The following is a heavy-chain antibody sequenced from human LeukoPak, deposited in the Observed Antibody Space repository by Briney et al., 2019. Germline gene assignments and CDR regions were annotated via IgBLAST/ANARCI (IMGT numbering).Heavy chain of an antibody. V-gene: IGHV4-34*01. CDR1: GGSFSGYY. J-gene: IGHJ6*03. D-gene: IGHD2-2*01. CDR2: INHSGST. Sequence: TSETLSLTCAVYGGSFSGYYWSWIRQPPGKGLEWIGEINHSGSTNYNPSLKSRVTISVDTSKNQFSLKLSSVTAADTAVYYCARGRTGYQLLPTKKDYSYYYMDVWDKGTTVTVSS. CDR3: ARGRTGYQLLPTKKDYSYYYMDV.